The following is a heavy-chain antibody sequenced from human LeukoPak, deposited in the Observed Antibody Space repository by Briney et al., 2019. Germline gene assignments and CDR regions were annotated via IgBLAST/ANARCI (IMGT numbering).Heavy chain of an antibody. CDR1: GYTFTSYG. Sequence: ASVKVSCKASGYTFTSYGINWVRQAPGQGLEWMGWISAYNGNTNYAQKLQGRVTMTTDTSTSTAYMELRSLRSDDTAVYYCARTQYSSSWYPWFDPWGQGTLVTVSS. J-gene: IGHJ5*02. V-gene: IGHV1-18*01. CDR2: ISAYNGNT. CDR3: ARTQYSSSWYPWFDP. D-gene: IGHD6-13*01.